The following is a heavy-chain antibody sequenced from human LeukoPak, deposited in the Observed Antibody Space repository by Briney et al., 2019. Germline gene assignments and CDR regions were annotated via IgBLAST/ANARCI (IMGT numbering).Heavy chain of an antibody. CDR2: IYTSGST. CDR1: GGSISSYY. CDR3: ASGPWVTPFDY. D-gene: IGHD2-21*02. J-gene: IGHJ4*02. V-gene: IGHV4-4*07. Sequence: PSETLSLTCTVSGGSISSYYWSWIRQPAGKGLEWIGRIYTSGSTNYNPSLKSRVTMSVDTSKNQFSLKLSSVTAADTAVYFCASGPWVTPFDYWGQGTLVPVSS.